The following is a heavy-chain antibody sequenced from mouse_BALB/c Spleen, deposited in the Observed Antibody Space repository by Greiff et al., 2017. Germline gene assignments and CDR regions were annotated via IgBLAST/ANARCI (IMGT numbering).Heavy chain of an antibody. D-gene: IGHD1-1*01. CDR2: IYYSGTI. Sequence: EVKLVESGPGLVKPSQTVSLTCTVTGISITTGNYRWSWIRQFPGNKLEWIGYIYYSGTITYNPSLTSRTTITRDTSKNQFFLEMNSLTAEDTATYYCARDGHYYGSSSYFDYGAKAPLSQSPQ. CDR1: GISITTGNYR. J-gene: IGHJ2*01. CDR3: ARDGHYYGSSSYFDY. V-gene: IGHV3-5*02.